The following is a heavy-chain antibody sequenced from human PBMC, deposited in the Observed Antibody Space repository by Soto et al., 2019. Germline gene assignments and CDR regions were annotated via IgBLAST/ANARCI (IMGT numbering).Heavy chain of an antibody. CDR2: INGGNGNT. Sequence: ASVKVSCKASGYSFTTYPMYWVRQAPGQRLEWMGWINGGNGNTEYSQKFQGRVTITRDTSTNTAYMELSSLRSEDTAVYYCATYSGSYNDYAMDVWG. CDR1: GYSFTTYP. J-gene: IGHJ6*02. D-gene: IGHD1-26*01. CDR3: ATYSGSYNDYAMDV. V-gene: IGHV1-3*01.